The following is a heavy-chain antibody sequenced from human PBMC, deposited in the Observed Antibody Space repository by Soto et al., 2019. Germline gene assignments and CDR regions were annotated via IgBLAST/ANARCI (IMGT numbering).Heavy chain of an antibody. CDR3: ARGRYGDY. J-gene: IGHJ4*02. V-gene: IGHV1-18*01. Sequence: QIHLVQSGAEVKKPGASVKVSCKGSGYGFTTYGITWVRQAPGQGLEWMAWISAHNGNTNYAQKLQGRVTVTRDTSTSTAYMELMSLRSDVTAVYYCARGRYGDYWGQGALVTVSS. D-gene: IGHD1-1*01. CDR1: GYGFTTYG. CDR2: ISAHNGNT.